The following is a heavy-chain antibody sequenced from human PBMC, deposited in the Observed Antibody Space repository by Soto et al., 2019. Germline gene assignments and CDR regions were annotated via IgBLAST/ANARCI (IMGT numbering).Heavy chain of an antibody. V-gene: IGHV1-69*13. J-gene: IGHJ3*02. CDR2: IIPIFGTA. D-gene: IGHD2-21*02. Sequence: GASVKVSCKASGGTFSSYAISWVRQAPGQGLEWMGGIIPIFGTANYAQKFQGRVTITADESTSTAYMELSSLRSEDTAVYYCARGEDCGGACYPREAFDIWGQGTMVTVSS. CDR3: ARGEDCGGACYPREAFDI. CDR1: GGTFSSYA.